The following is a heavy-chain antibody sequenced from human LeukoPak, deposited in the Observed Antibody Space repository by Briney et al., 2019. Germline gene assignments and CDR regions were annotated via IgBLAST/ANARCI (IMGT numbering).Heavy chain of an antibody. D-gene: IGHD3-10*01. CDR2: IIPIFGTA. CDR1: GGTFSSYA. CDR3: ARMVRGVTLQGYYYYYMDV. Sequence: ASVKVSCKASGGTFSSYAISWVRQAPGQGLEWMGGIIPIFGTANYAQKFQGRVTITADESTSTAYMELSSLRSEDTAVYYCARMVRGVTLQGYYYYYMDVWGKGTTVTISS. J-gene: IGHJ6*03. V-gene: IGHV1-69*13.